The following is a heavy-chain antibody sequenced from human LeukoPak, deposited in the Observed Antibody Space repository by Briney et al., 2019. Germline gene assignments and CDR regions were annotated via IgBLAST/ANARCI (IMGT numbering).Heavy chain of an antibody. J-gene: IGHJ4*02. CDR1: GFTFSSYS. CDR2: ISYDGSNK. V-gene: IGHV3-30*18. D-gene: IGHD6-19*01. Sequence: GGSLRLSCAASGFTFSSYSMNWVRQAPGKGLEWVAVISYDGSNKYYADSVKGRFTISRDNSKNTLYLQMNSLRAEDTAVYYCAKDKMESFSSDIDYWGQGTLVTVSS. CDR3: AKDKMESFSSDIDY.